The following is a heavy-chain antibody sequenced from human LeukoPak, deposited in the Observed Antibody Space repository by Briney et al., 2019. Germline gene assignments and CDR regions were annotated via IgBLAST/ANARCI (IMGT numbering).Heavy chain of an antibody. CDR1: VFTFSSYW. V-gene: IGHV3-74*01. D-gene: IGHD6-19*01. CDR3: ARHSSGWGFFDY. Sequence: GGSLRLSCAASVFTFSSYWMHWVRQAPGRGLVYVSRISSDDSSTSYADSVRGRFTISRQNSKNTLYLQMNSLRAEDTAVYYCARHSSGWGFFDYWGQGTLVTVSS. CDR2: ISSDDSST. J-gene: IGHJ4*02.